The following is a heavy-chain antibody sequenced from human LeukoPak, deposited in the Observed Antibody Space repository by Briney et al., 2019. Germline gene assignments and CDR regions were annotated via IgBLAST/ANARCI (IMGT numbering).Heavy chain of an antibody. V-gene: IGHV4-4*02. J-gene: IGHJ5*02. CDR1: GDSISSSNW. CDR3: ARDKRLLVRWGFDP. CDR2: IYHSGST. D-gene: IGHD3-10*01. Sequence: SETLSLTCAVSGDSISSSNWWSWVRQPPGKGLEWIGEIYHSGSTNYNPSLKSRVTISVDKSKNQFSLKLSSVTAADTAVYYCARDKRLLVRWGFDPWGQGTLVTVSS.